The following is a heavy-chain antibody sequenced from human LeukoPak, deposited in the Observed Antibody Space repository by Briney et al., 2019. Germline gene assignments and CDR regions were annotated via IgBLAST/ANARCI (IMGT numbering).Heavy chain of an antibody. J-gene: IGHJ4*02. CDR1: GFTFRSFA. Sequence: GGSLRLSCEASGFTFRSFAMSWVRQAPGKGLEWVGNIKQDGSERNYVDSVKGRFTISRDNAKRSLYLQMDSLRAEDAAVYYCARDWGAYYHFFDYWGQGTLVTVSS. CDR2: IKQDGSER. CDR3: ARDWGAYYHFFDY. V-gene: IGHV3-7*01. D-gene: IGHD3-22*01.